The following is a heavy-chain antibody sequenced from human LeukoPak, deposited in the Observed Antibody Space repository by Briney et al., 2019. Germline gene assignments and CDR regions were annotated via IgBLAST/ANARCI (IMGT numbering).Heavy chain of an antibody. CDR2: IYYSGST. V-gene: IGHV4-39*01. CDR1: GGSIPISTYY. J-gene: IGHJ6*03. D-gene: IGHD3-10*01. CDR3: ASVRRGFGESSKYYSYYYMDV. Sequence: SETLSLTCTVSGGSIPISTYYWGWVRQPPGKGLEWIANIYYSGSTYYNPSLKSRVTISVDTSKNQLSLKLSAVTAADTAVYYCASVRRGFGESSKYYSYYYMDVWGNGTTVPIS.